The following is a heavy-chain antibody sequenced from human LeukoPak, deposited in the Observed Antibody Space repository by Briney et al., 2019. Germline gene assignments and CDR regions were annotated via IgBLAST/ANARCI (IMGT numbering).Heavy chain of an antibody. J-gene: IGHJ4*02. Sequence: GGSLRLSCAASGFTFSSYAMSWVRQAPGKGLEWVSAISGSGGSTYYADSVKGRFTIFRDNSKNTLYLQMNSLRAEDTAVYYCAKAGDTMTTVTVFLGDWGQGTLVTVSS. CDR3: AKAGDTMTTVTVFLGD. CDR1: GFTFSSYA. CDR2: ISGSGGST. V-gene: IGHV3-23*01. D-gene: IGHD4-11*01.